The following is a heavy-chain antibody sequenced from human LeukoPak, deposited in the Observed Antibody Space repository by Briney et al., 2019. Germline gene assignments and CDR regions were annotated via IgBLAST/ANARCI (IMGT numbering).Heavy chain of an antibody. J-gene: IGHJ4*02. CDR1: GFTFSSYA. CDR3: VKGLGGSYLSGSLFDY. V-gene: IGHV3-64D*06. CDR2: ISSNGGST. Sequence: GGPLRLSCSASGFTFSSYAMHWVRQAPGKGLEYVSAISSNGGSTYYADSVKGRFTISRDNSKNTLYLQMSSLRAEDTAVYYCVKGLGGSYLSGSLFDYWGQGTLVTVSS. D-gene: IGHD1-26*01.